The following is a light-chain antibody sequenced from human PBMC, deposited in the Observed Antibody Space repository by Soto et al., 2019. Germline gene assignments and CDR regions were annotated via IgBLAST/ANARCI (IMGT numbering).Light chain of an antibody. J-gene: IGKJ1*01. CDR2: GAS. Sequence: EIVLTQSPGTLSLSPGEKANLSCRASQSVSSSYLAWYQQKPGQAPRLLIYGASSRATGIPDRFSGSGSGTDFTLTISRLEPEDFAVYYCQQYGSTATFGQGTKV. V-gene: IGKV3-20*01. CDR3: QQYGSTAT. CDR1: QSVSSSY.